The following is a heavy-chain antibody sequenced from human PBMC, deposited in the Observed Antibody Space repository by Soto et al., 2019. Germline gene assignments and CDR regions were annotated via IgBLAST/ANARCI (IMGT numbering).Heavy chain of an antibody. CDR1: GYTFTSYA. CDR3: ARVHYYDSSGYSYYFDY. CDR2: INAGNGNT. V-gene: IGHV1-3*01. J-gene: IGHJ4*02. Sequence: ASVKVSRKASGYTFTSYAMHWVRQAPGQRLEWMGWINAGNGNTKYSQKFQGRVTITRDTSASTAYMELSSLRSEDTAVYYCARVHYYDSSGYSYYFDYWGQGTLVTVSS. D-gene: IGHD3-22*01.